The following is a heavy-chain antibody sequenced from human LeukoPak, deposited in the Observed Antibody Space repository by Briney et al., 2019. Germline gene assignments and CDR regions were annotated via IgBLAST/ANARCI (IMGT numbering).Heavy chain of an antibody. CDR2: IDQYGGQQ. V-gene: IGHV3-7*05. D-gene: IGHD3-10*01. Sequence: GGSLRLSYAASGFTFSVYWMTWVRQAPGKGLEWVATIDQYGGQQYYVDSVKGRFTISRDNAENSLFLQMNSLRADDTAVYYCAIEVWFRADSWGQGTLVTVSS. CDR3: AIEVWFRADS. J-gene: IGHJ4*02. CDR1: GFTFSVYW.